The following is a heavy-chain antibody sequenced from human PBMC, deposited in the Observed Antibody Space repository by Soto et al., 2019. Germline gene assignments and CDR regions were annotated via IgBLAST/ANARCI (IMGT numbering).Heavy chain of an antibody. CDR2: IYYSGST. CDR1: GGSISRYY. Sequence: PLETLSLTCPVSGGSISRYYWSWIRQPPGKGLEWIGYIYYSGSTNYNPSLKSRVTISVDTSKNQFSLKLSSVTAADTAVYYCARDSYGPRGYYYYYMDVWGKGTTVTVSS. J-gene: IGHJ6*03. D-gene: IGHD3-10*01. CDR3: ARDSYGPRGYYYYYMDV. V-gene: IGHV4-59*01.